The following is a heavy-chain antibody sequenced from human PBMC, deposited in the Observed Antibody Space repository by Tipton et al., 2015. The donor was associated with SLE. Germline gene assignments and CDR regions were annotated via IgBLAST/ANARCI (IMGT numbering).Heavy chain of an antibody. CDR3: ARDSGRLWSHASATNYYYGMDV. D-gene: IGHD3-16*01. V-gene: IGHV3-23*03. CDR1: GFAFSRYA. Sequence: SLRLSCAASGFAFSRYAMTWVRQAPGKGLEWVSVIYSGGDSTYYADSVKGRFTVSRDNSKNTLYLQMNSLRPEDTAVYYCARDSGRLWSHASATNYYYGMDVWGQGTTVTVSS. J-gene: IGHJ6*02. CDR2: IYSGGDST.